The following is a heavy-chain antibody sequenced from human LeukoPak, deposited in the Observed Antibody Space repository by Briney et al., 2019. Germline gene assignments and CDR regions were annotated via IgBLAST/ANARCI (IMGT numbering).Heavy chain of an antibody. CDR2: ISSSSSYI. Sequence: GGSLRLSCAASGFTFSSYSMTWVRQAPGKGLEWVSSISSSSSYIYYADSVKGRFTISRDNAKNSLYLQMNSLRAEDTAVYYCAKDLVGYSSGWRCFDYWGQGTLVTVSS. J-gene: IGHJ4*02. V-gene: IGHV3-21*01. CDR1: GFTFSSYS. CDR3: AKDLVGYSSGWRCFDY. D-gene: IGHD6-19*01.